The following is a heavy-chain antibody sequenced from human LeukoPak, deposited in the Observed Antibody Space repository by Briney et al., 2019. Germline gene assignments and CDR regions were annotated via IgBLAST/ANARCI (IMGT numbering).Heavy chain of an antibody. D-gene: IGHD3-22*01. V-gene: IGHV4-61*02. Sequence: PSETLSLTCTVSGGSISSGSYYWSWIRQPAGKGLEWIGRIYTSGSTNYNPSLKSRVTISVDTSKNQFPLKLSSVTAADTAVYYCARATYYYDSSGYYFDYWGQGTLVTVSS. CDR1: GGSISSGSYY. J-gene: IGHJ4*02. CDR2: IYTSGST. CDR3: ARATYYYDSSGYYFDY.